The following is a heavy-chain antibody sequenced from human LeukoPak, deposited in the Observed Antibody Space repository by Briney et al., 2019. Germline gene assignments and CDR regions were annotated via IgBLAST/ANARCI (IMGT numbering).Heavy chain of an antibody. Sequence: ASVKVSCKASGYRFTTHDINWVRQSTGQGLEWMGWMNPNSGKSGYAQKFQGRVTMTRDTSISTVYMELSSLGSDDTAVYYCARESGLTDNWLDSWGQGTLVIVSS. D-gene: IGHD5-12*01. CDR1: GYRFTTHD. J-gene: IGHJ5*01. V-gene: IGHV1-8*01. CDR2: MNPNSGKS. CDR3: ARESGLTDNWLDS.